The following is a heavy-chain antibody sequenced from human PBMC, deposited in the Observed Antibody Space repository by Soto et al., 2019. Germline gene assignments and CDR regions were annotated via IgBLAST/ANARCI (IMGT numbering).Heavy chain of an antibody. Sequence: ASVKVSCKASGYTFNRFPVNWVRQAPGQGLEWMGIINPSGGSTSYAQKFQGRVTMTRDTSTSTVYMELSSLRSEDTAVYYRARDGYYDILTGEYYYYYYGMDVWGQGTTVTVSS. V-gene: IGHV1-46*02. J-gene: IGHJ6*02. CDR1: GYTFNRFP. CDR2: INPSGGST. CDR3: ARDGYYDILTGEYYYYYYGMDV. D-gene: IGHD3-9*01.